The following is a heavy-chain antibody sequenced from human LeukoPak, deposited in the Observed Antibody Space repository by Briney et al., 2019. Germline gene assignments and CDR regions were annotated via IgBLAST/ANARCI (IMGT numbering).Heavy chain of an antibody. V-gene: IGHV3-23*01. CDR3: AKDNRDGYNYFDY. CDR1: GFTFSSYA. J-gene: IGHJ4*02. CDR2: ISGSGGST. D-gene: IGHD5-24*01. Sequence: PGGSLRLSCAASGFTFSSYAMSWVRQAPGKGLEWVSVISGSGGSTYYADSVKGRFTISRDNSKNTLYLQMNSLRAEDTAVYYCAKDNRDGYNYFDYWGQGTLVTVSS.